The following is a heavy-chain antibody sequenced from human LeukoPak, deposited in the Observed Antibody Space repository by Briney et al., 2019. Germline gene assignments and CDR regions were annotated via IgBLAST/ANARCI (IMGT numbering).Heavy chain of an antibody. D-gene: IGHD6-13*01. V-gene: IGHV1-2*06. CDR1: GYTFTSYD. Sequence: ASVKVSCKASGYTFTSYDINWVRQAPGQGLEWMGRINPNSGGTNYAQKFQGRVTMTRDTSISTAYMELSRLRSDDTAVYYCARDYNPYSSSWVFDYWGQGTLVTVSS. J-gene: IGHJ4*02. CDR2: INPNSGGT. CDR3: ARDYNPYSSSWVFDY.